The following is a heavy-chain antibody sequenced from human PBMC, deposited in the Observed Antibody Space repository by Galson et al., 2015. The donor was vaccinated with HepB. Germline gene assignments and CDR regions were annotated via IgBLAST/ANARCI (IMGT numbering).Heavy chain of an antibody. V-gene: IGHV1-24*01. CDR2: FDPEDGET. D-gene: IGHD2-2*01. CDR1: GYTLTELS. J-gene: IGHJ3*02. CDR3: ATLSNIVVVPAAMWAFDI. Sequence: SVKVSCKVSGYTLTELSMHWVRQAPGKGLERMGGFDPEDGETIYAQKFQGRVTMTEDTSTDTAYMELSSLRSEDTAVYYCATLSNIVVVPAAMWAFDIWGQGTMVTVSS.